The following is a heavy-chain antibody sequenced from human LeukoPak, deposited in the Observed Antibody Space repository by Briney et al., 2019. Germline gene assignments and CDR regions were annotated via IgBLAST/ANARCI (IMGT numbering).Heavy chain of an antibody. CDR3: ARQMIGSGYYMDV. D-gene: IGHD3-22*01. CDR1: GYSFTSYW. J-gene: IGHJ6*03. CDR2: IYPGDSDT. Sequence: GESLKISCKGPGYSFTSYWIGWVRQMPGKGLEWMGIIYPGDSDTRYSPSFQGQVTISADRSISTAYLQWSSLKASDTAMYYCARQMIGSGYYMDVWGKGTTVTVSS. V-gene: IGHV5-51*01.